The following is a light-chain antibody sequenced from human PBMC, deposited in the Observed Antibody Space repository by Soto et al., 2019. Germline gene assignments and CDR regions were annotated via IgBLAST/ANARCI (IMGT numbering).Light chain of an antibody. CDR2: SNN. CDR1: TSNIGSKT. CDR3: AAWDDSLNGYV. J-gene: IGLJ1*01. V-gene: IGLV1-44*01. Sequence: QPVLTQPPSVSGTPGQSVTISCSGSTSNIGSKTVSWYQQLPGTAPKLLIYSNNQRPSGGPDRFSGSKSGTSASLAISGLQSEDEADYYCAAWDDSLNGYVFGAGTKVTVL.